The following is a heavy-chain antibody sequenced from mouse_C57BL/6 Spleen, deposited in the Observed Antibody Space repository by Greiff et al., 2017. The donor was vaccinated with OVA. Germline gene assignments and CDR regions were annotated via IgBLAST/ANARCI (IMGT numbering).Heavy chain of an antibody. CDR1: GFTFSDYG. Sequence: EVQGVESGGGLVKPGGSLKLSCAASGFTFSDYGMHWVRQAPEKGLEWVAYISSGSRTIYYADTVKGRFTLSGDNAKNTLFLQLTSLRSEYTAMYYCAKTYDCYPYFDYWGQGTTLTVSA. D-gene: IGHD2-3*01. CDR3: AKTYDCYPYFDY. CDR2: ISSGSRTI. J-gene: IGHJ2*01. V-gene: IGHV5-17*01.